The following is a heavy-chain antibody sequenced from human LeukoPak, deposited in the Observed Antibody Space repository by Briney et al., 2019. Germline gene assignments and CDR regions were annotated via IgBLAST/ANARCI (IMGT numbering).Heavy chain of an antibody. V-gene: IGHV3-7*01. D-gene: IGHD2-8*01. J-gene: IGHJ4*02. CDR3: ARDGYCTNGVCPGY. Sequence: GGSLRLSCAASGFTFSSYWMSWVRQAPGKGLEWVANIKQDGSEKYYVDSVKGRFTISRDNAKNSLYLQMNSLRAEDTAVYYCARDGYCTNGVCPGYWGQGTLVTVSS. CDR2: IKQDGSEK. CDR1: GFTFSSYW.